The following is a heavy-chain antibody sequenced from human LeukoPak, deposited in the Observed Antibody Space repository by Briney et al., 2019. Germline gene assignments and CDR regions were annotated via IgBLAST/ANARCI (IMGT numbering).Heavy chain of an antibody. CDR1: GYSFTDYY. Sequence: GASVKVSCKASGYSFTDYYMHWVRQAPGQGLESRGWINPDSGGTNYPQKFQGRVTMTRDTSISTAYMELSRLRSDDTAVYYCARGGHYYSYSMDVWGKGTTVTVSS. J-gene: IGHJ6*03. V-gene: IGHV1-2*02. CDR3: ARGGHYYSYSMDV. CDR2: INPDSGGT.